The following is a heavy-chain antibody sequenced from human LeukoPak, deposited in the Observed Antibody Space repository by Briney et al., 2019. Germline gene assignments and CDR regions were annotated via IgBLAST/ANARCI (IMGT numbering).Heavy chain of an antibody. CDR3: ARGGYSSGWSPIDYYYYYGMDV. J-gene: IGHJ6*02. D-gene: IGHD6-19*01. V-gene: IGHV4-61*02. CDR1: GGSISSGSYY. Sequence: SQTLSLTCTASGGSISSGSYYWSWIRQPAGKGLEWIGRIYTSGSTNYNPSLKSRVTISVDTSKNQFSLKLSSVTAADTAVYYCARGGYSSGWSPIDYYYYYGMDVWGQGTTVTVSS. CDR2: IYTSGST.